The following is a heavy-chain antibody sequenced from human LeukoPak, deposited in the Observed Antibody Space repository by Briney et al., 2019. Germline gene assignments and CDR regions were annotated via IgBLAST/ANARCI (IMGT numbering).Heavy chain of an antibody. V-gene: IGHV3-48*04. J-gene: IGHJ5*01. CDR1: GFTFSSYA. CDR3: ARDNWVDC. Sequence: GGSLRLSCAASGFTFSSYAMTWVRQAPGKGLEWVSFIDTSSTTMYYTDSVKGRFTISRDNAKNSLYLQMNSLKVEDTAIYYCARDNWVDCWGQGTLVTVSS. CDR2: IDTSSTTM.